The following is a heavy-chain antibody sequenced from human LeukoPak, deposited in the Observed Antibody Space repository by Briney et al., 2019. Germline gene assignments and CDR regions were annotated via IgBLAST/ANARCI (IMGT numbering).Heavy chain of an antibody. J-gene: IGHJ6*03. CDR2: IYYSGST. V-gene: IGHV4-59*01. Sequence: SETLSLTCTVSGGSISSYYWSWIRQPPGKGLEWIGYIYYSGSTNYNPSLKSRVTISVDTSKYQFSLKLSSVTAADTAVYYCARAEYSSGWSTTYYYYYYMDVWGKGTTVTVSS. CDR3: ARAEYSSGWSTTYYYYYYMDV. CDR1: GGSISSYY. D-gene: IGHD6-19*01.